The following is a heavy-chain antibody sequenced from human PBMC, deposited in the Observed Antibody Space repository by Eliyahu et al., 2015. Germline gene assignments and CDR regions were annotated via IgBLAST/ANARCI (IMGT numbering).Heavy chain of an antibody. V-gene: IGHV4-59*01. CDR1: GGSISNYY. Sequence: QVQLQESGPGLVKPSETLSLTCTVSGGSISNYYWSWIRQPPGKGLEWIGYIYNSGSTNYNPXLKSRVTISVDTSKNQFSLKLSSVTAADTAVYYCAREGGGRYSYYFDYWGQGTLVTVSS. J-gene: IGHJ4*02. CDR2: IYNSGST. CDR3: AREGGGRYSYYFDY. D-gene: IGHD1-26*01.